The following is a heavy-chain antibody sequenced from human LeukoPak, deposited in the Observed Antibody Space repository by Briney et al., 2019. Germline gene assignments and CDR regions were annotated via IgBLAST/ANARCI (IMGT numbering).Heavy chain of an antibody. J-gene: IGHJ4*02. V-gene: IGHV1-18*01. CDR2: ISAYNGNT. CDR3: ARDQGAVAGTGDFDY. D-gene: IGHD6-19*01. CDR1: GYTFTSYG. Sequence: GASMKVSCKASGYTFTSYGISWVRQAPGQGLEWMGWISAYNGNTNYAQKLQGRVTMTTDTSTSTAYMELRSLRSDDTAVYYCARDQGAVAGTGDFDYWGQGTLATVSS.